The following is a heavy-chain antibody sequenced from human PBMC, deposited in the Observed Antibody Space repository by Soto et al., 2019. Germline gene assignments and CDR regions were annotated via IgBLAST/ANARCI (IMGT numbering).Heavy chain of an antibody. Sequence: PGGSLRLSCSAFGFTFSDYGMHWVRQAPGKGLEFVSAIKSKGDTTYYADSVRGRFTISRDNSKNTLYLQMSSLRGDDTAVYYCVKDRSRAVAEVYYFHYGGAGTRVTVS. J-gene: IGHJ4*02. CDR3: VKDRSRAVAEVYYFHY. CDR2: IKSKGDTT. V-gene: IGHV3-64D*06. CDR1: GFTFSDYG. D-gene: IGHD6-19*01.